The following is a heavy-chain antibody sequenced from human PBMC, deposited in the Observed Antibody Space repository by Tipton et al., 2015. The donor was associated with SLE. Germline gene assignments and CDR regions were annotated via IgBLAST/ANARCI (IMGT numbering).Heavy chain of an antibody. CDR3: AILPTIFGVVDAFDI. V-gene: IGHV3-30*04. Sequence: RSLRLSCAASGFTFRSYAMHWVRQAPGKGLEWVAVISYDGSNKYYADSVKGRLTISRDNSKNTLYLQMNSLRAEDTAVYYCAILPTIFGVVDAFDIWGQGTMVTVSS. CDR2: ISYDGSNK. D-gene: IGHD3-3*01. J-gene: IGHJ3*02. CDR1: GFTFRSYA.